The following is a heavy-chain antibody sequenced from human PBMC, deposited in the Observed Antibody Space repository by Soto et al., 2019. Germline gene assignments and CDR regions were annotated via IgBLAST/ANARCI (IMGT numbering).Heavy chain of an antibody. CDR3: ARSDRITIFGVVIPYYGMDV. Sequence: SETLSLTCTVSGGSVSSGSYYWSWIRQPPGKGLEWIGYIYYSGSTNYNPSLKSRVTISVDTSKNQFSLKLSSVTAADTAVYYCARSDRITIFGVVIPYYGMDVWGQGTTVTVSS. CDR2: IYYSGST. V-gene: IGHV4-61*01. CDR1: GGSVSSGSYY. J-gene: IGHJ6*02. D-gene: IGHD3-3*01.